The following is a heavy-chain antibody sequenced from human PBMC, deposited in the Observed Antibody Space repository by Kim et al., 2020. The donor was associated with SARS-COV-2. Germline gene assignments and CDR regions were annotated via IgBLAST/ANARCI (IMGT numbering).Heavy chain of an antibody. CDR3: AREGWVEYYYGMDV. CDR1: GYTFTSYA. D-gene: IGHD3-16*01. J-gene: IGHJ6*02. Sequence: ASVKVSCKASGYTFTSYAMHWVRQAPGQRLEWMGWINAGNGNTKYSQKFQGRVTITRDTSASTAYMELSSLRSEDTAVYYCAREGWVEYYYGMDVWGQGTTVTVSS. V-gene: IGHV1-3*01. CDR2: INAGNGNT.